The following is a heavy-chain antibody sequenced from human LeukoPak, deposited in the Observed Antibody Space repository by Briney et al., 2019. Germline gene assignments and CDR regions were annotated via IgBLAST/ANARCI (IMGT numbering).Heavy chain of an antibody. CDR1: GFTFSSYD. V-gene: IGHV3-48*03. Sequence: GGSLRLSCAASGFTFSSYDMNWVRQAPGKGLQWVSDISSSGTTIYYADSVRGRFTISRDNAKNSLYLQMNSLRAEDTAVYYCARKYCSTTSCLFDNWGQGTLVTVSS. CDR3: ARKYCSTTSCLFDN. D-gene: IGHD2-2*01. CDR2: ISSSGTTI. J-gene: IGHJ4*02.